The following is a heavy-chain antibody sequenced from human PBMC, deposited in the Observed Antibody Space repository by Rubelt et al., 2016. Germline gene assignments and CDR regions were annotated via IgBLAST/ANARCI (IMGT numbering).Heavy chain of an antibody. V-gene: IGHV4-34*01. CDR2: INHSGST. J-gene: IGHJ6*02. Sequence: GLEWIGEINHSGSTTYNPSLKSRVTISVDTSKNQFSLKLRSMTAADTAVYYCARDRDYYGSGIWSTPRRYGMDVWGQGTTVTVSS. CDR3: ARDRDYYGSGIWSTPRRYGMDV. D-gene: IGHD3-10*01.